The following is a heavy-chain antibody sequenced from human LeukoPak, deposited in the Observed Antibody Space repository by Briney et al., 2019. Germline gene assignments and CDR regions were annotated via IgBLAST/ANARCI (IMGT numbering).Heavy chain of an antibody. CDR1: DYTLLTYG. V-gene: IGHV1-18*01. Sequence: ASVRVSCKASDYTLLTYGITWVRQAPGQGLEWMGWISTYNGNTHYAQKLQGRVTMTTDTSTRTAYMELRSLTSNDTGIYYCARPAKGAYYCYYMDVWGRGTTVTVSS. CDR2: ISTYNGNT. J-gene: IGHJ6*03. CDR3: ARPAKGAYYCYYMDV. D-gene: IGHD2-2*01.